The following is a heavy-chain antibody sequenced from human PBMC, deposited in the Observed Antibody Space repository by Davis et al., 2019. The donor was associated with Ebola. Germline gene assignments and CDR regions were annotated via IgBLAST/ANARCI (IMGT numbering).Heavy chain of an antibody. V-gene: IGHV1-8*01. D-gene: IGHD6-6*01. CDR3: ARAPIAARPLYYYYGMDV. CDR1: GYTFTSYD. J-gene: IGHJ6*02. CDR2: MNPNSGNT. Sequence: ASVKVSCKASGYTFTSYDINWVRQATGQGLEWMGWMNPNSGNTGYAQKFQGRVTMTRNTSISTAYMELSSLRSEDTAVYYCARAPIAARPLYYYYGMDVWGQGTTVTVSS.